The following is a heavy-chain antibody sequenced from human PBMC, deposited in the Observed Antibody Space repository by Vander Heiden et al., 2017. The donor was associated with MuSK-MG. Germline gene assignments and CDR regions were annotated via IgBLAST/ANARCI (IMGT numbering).Heavy chain of an antibody. V-gene: IGHV4-31*03. CDR2: IYYSGST. Sequence: QVQLQESGPGLVKPSQTLSLTCTVPGGSISSGGYYWSGIRQHPGKGLEWIGYIYYSGSTYYNPSLKSRVTISVDTSKNQFSLKLSSVTAADTAVYYCASITMVRGVFPTYYYYYYMDVWGKGTTVTVSS. D-gene: IGHD3-10*01. CDR1: GGSISSGGYY. J-gene: IGHJ6*03. CDR3: ASITMVRGVFPTYYYYYYMDV.